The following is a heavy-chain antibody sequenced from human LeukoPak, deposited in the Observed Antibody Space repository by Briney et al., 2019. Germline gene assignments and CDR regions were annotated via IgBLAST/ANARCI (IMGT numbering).Heavy chain of an antibody. CDR3: AREGYYDSSGYANY. CDR2: INHSGST. J-gene: IGHJ4*02. V-gene: IGHV4-34*01. Sequence: SETLSLTCAVYGGSFSGYYWSWIRQPPGKGLEWIGEINHSGSTNYNPSLKSRVTISVDTSKNQFSLKLSSVTAADTAAYYCAREGYYDSSGYANYWGQGTLVTVSS. D-gene: IGHD3-22*01. CDR1: GGSFSGYY.